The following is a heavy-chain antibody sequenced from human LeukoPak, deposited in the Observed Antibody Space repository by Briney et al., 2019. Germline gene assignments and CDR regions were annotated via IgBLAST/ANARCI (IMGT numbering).Heavy chain of an antibody. J-gene: IGHJ4*02. V-gene: IGHV3-48*01. Sequence: PGGSLRLSCAPSVFTFSSYSMNWVRQAPGKGLEGVSYISSSRSTIYYAGSVKGRFTISRDNAKNSLFLQMNSLRAEDTAVYYCARSRGSSGSYPFDYWGQGTLVTVSS. D-gene: IGHD1-26*01. CDR3: ARSRGSSGSYPFDY. CDR1: VFTFSSYS. CDR2: ISSSRSTI.